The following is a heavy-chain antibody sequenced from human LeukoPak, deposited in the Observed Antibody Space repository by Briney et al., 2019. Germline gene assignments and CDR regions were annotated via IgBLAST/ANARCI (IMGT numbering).Heavy chain of an antibody. CDR2: VRNKAKSHTT. CDR3: AREAYCISTSCYGTDAFDI. J-gene: IGHJ3*02. D-gene: IGHD2-2*01. Sequence: GGSLRLFCAGSGFTFCAHFMDWVLQAPGKGLELPVHVRNKAKSHTTEYAASVKGRFTISRDDSKNSVYLQMNSLKTEDTAVYYCAREAYCISTSCYGTDAFDIWGQGAMVTVSS. CDR1: GFTFCAHF. V-gene: IGHV3-72*01.